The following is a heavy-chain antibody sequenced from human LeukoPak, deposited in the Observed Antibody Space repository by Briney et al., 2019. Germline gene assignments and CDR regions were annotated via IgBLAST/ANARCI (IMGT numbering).Heavy chain of an antibody. CDR3: AREGPSFWSGPDYGMDV. V-gene: IGHV4-61*01. Sequence: SETLSPTCTVSGGSVSSGSYYWSWIRQPPGKGLEWIGYIYYSGSTNYNPPLKSRVTISVDTSKNQFSLKLSSVTAADTAVYYCAREGPSFWSGPDYGMDVWGQGTTVTVSS. CDR2: IYYSGST. CDR1: GGSVSSGSYY. D-gene: IGHD3-3*01. J-gene: IGHJ6*02.